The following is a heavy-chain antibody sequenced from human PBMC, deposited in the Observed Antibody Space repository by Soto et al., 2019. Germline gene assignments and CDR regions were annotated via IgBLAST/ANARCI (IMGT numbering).Heavy chain of an antibody. CDR1: GFTFSSYA. D-gene: IGHD2-2*01. Sequence: GGSLRLSCAASGFTFSSYAMSWVRQAPGKGLEWVSAISGSGGSTYYADSVKGRFTISRDNSKNTLYLQMNSLRAEDTAVYYCAKDSRRGVVRSEYFDYWGQGTLVTVSS. V-gene: IGHV3-23*01. J-gene: IGHJ4*02. CDR2: ISGSGGST. CDR3: AKDSRRGVVRSEYFDY.